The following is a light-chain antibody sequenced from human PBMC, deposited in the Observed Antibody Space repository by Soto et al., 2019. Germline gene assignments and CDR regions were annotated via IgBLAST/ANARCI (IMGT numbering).Light chain of an antibody. J-gene: IGLJ1*01. V-gene: IGLV2-18*02. CDR3: SSYTSSNTYV. Sequence: QSVLTQPPSVSGSPGHSVAISCTGTSSGVGSYNRVSWYQQPPGSAPKLMIYDVSNRPSGVPDRFSGSKSGNAASLTISGLQAEDEADYYCSSYTSSNTYVFGTGTKVTVL. CDR2: DVS. CDR1: SSGVGSYNR.